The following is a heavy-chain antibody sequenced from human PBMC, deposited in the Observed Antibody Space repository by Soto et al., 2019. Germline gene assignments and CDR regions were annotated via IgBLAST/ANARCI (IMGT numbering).Heavy chain of an antibody. Sequence: QVQLQESGPRLVKPSETLSLTCTVSGGSIRSFYWSWIRQPPGKGLEWIGNIYNSGRTNYNPSLKSRVTISVDTSKNQFSLKMTSVTAADTADYYCARAPDGIRFDPWGQGTLVTVSS. CDR2: IYNSGRT. CDR3: ARAPDGIRFDP. V-gene: IGHV4-59*08. J-gene: IGHJ5*02. CDR1: GGSIRSFY. D-gene: IGHD1-1*01.